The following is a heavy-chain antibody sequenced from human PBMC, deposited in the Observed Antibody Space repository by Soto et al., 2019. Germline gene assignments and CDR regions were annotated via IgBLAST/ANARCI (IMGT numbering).Heavy chain of an antibody. J-gene: IGHJ4*02. CDR1: GGSFSGYY. Sequence: QVQLQQWGAGLLKPSETLSLTCAVYGGSFSGYYWTWIRQPPGTGLEWIGEINHSGSTNYNPSLKXXVTISVATSKNQFSLKLTSVTAADTAVYYCARDKNTGLFDYWGQGTLVTVSS. CDR3: ARDKNTGLFDY. CDR2: INHSGST. D-gene: IGHD2-8*02. V-gene: IGHV4-34*01.